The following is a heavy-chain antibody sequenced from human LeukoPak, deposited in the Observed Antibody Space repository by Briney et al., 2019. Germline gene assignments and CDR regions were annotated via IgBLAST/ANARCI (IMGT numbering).Heavy chain of an antibody. CDR1: GGSISSGGYY. D-gene: IGHD3-3*01. CDR2: IYHSGST. Sequence: PSQTLSLTCTVSGGSISSGGYYWSWIRQPPGKGLEWIGYIYHSGSTYYNPSLKSRVTISVDRSKNQFSLKLSSVTAADTAVYYCARADYDFWSGNLLGRGFDYWGQGTLVTVSS. CDR3: ARADYDFWSGNLLGRGFDY. V-gene: IGHV4-30-2*01. J-gene: IGHJ4*02.